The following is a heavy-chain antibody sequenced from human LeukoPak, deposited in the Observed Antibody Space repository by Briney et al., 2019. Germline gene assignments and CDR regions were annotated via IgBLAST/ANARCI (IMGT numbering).Heavy chain of an antibody. J-gene: IGHJ3*02. CDR3: ARIYAYCSGGSCYSSAFDI. V-gene: IGHV1-24*01. CDR2: FDPEDGET. CDR1: GYTLTELS. Sequence: ASVKVSCKVSGYTLTELSMHWVRQAPGKGLEWMGGFDPEDGETIYAQKFQGRVTMTEDTSTDTAYMELSSLRSEDTAVYYCARIYAYCSGGSCYSSAFDIWGQGTMVTVSS. D-gene: IGHD2-15*01.